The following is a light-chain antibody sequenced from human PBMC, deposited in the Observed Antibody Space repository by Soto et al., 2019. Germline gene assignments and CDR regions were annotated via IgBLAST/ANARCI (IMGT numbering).Light chain of an antibody. CDR3: QQSYSRPRT. CDR1: QSISSY. Sequence: DIQMTQSPSSLSASVGDRFTITFRASQSISSYLNWYQQKPGKAPNLLIYTTSNLESGVPSRFSGSGSGTDFTLTISSLQPEDVATYFCQQSYSRPRTFGQGTKVDI. CDR2: TTS. V-gene: IGKV1-39*01. J-gene: IGKJ1*01.